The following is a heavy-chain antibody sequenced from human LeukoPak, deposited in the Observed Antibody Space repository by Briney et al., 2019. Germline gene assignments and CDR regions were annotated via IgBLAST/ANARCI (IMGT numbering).Heavy chain of an antibody. D-gene: IGHD4-17*01. CDR3: ARVVYGDSSKDFDY. CDR2: IYTSGST. Sequence: SETLSLTCTVSGGSISSSSYYWSWIRQPAGKGLEWIGRIYTSGSTNYNPSLKSRVTMSVDTSKNQFSLKLNSVTAADTAVYYCARVVYGDSSKDFDYWGQGTLVTVSS. J-gene: IGHJ4*02. V-gene: IGHV4-61*02. CDR1: GGSISSSSYY.